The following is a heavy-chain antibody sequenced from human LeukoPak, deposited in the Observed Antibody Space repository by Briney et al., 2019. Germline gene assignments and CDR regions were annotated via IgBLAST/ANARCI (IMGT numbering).Heavy chain of an antibody. Sequence: GGSLRLSCAASEFTFSSYAMNWVRQAPGKGLEWVSGISGSGGSTYYADSVKGRFTISRDNSKNTLYLQMNSLRAEDTAVYYCAKDRYSNYGNWFDPWGQGTLVTVFS. CDR1: EFTFSSYA. D-gene: IGHD4-11*01. CDR2: ISGSGGST. J-gene: IGHJ5*02. CDR3: AKDRYSNYGNWFDP. V-gene: IGHV3-23*01.